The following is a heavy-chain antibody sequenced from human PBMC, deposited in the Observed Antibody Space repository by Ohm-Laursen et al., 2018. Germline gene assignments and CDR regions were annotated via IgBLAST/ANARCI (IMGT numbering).Heavy chain of an antibody. V-gene: IGHV3-53*01. CDR3: ARDNPNYYDSSGYLDY. CDR2: IHSGGST. J-gene: IGHJ4*02. D-gene: IGHD3-22*01. CDR1: GFTFSDYY. Sequence: GSLRLSCAASGFTFSDYYMSWVRQAPGKGLEWVSVIHSGGSTYYADSVKGRFTISRDNSRNTLYLQMNSLRAEDTAVYYCARDNPNYYDSSGYLDYWGQGTLVTVSS.